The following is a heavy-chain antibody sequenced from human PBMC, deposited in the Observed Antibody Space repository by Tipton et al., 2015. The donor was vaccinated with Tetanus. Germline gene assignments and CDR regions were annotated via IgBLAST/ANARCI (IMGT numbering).Heavy chain of an antibody. D-gene: IGHD5-18*01. Sequence: TLSLTCAVYGGSFSGYYWSWIRQPPGKGLEWIGEINHRGSTNYNPSLKSRVTISVDTSKNQFSLRLSSVTAADTAVYYCASTLTRGYSYGYWFDPWGQGTLVTVSS. CDR2: INHRGST. CDR1: GGSFSGYY. CDR3: ASTLTRGYSYGYWFDP. V-gene: IGHV4-34*01. J-gene: IGHJ5*02.